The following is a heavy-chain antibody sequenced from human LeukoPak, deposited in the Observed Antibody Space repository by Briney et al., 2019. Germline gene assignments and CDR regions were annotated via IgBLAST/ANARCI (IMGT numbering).Heavy chain of an antibody. Sequence: GASVKVSCKASGYTFTGYYMHWVRQAPGQGLEWMGWINPNSGGTNYAQKFQGRVTMTRDTSISTAYMELSRLRSDDTAVYCCARDIYQYYGSGIVVWGQGTLVTVSS. CDR3: ARDIYQYYGSGIVV. CDR1: GYTFTGYY. V-gene: IGHV1-2*02. J-gene: IGHJ4*02. D-gene: IGHD3-10*01. CDR2: INPNSGGT.